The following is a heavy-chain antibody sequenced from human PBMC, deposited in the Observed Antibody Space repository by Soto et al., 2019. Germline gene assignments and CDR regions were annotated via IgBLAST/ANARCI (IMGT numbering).Heavy chain of an antibody. CDR1: GYTFTSYY. CDR2: INPSGGGT. D-gene: IGHD2-8*01. Sequence: QVQLVQSGAEVKKPGASMKVSCKASGYTFTSYYMHWVRQAPGQGLEWMGVINPSGGGTSYAQKFQGRVTMTGDTSTGTFYMELSSLRSEDTAVYYCARSRLMVYDAFDIWGQGTMVTVSS. V-gene: IGHV1-46*01. CDR3: ARSRLMVYDAFDI. J-gene: IGHJ3*02.